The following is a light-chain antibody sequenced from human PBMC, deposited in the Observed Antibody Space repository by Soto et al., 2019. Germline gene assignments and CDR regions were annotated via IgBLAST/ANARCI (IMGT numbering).Light chain of an antibody. CDR2: DNN. V-gene: IGLV1-51*01. J-gene: IGLJ3*02. CDR3: GTWDSSLSAGWV. Sequence: QSVLTQPPSVSAAPGQKVTISCSGSSSNIGNNYVSWYQQLPGTAPKLLIYDNNKRPSGIPDRFSGSKSGTSATLGITGLQTGDEADYYCGTWDSSLSAGWVFGGGTTVTVL. CDR1: SSNIGNNY.